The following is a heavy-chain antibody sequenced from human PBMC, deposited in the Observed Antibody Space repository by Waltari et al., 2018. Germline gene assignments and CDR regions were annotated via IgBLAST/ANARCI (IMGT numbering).Heavy chain of an antibody. Sequence: QVQLQESGPGLLKPAEALSLTCTVSCYAISRGYLWGWIRQRPGKGLEWIESIYYSGTSQYNPALGSRATISADTSKNQFALRLTSVTAADTAVYYCANNEWGLPVSWGQGTVVTVSS. V-gene: IGHV4-38-2*02. CDR1: CYAISRGYL. J-gene: IGHJ5*02. D-gene: IGHD1-26*01. CDR2: IYYSGTS. CDR3: ANNEWGLPVS.